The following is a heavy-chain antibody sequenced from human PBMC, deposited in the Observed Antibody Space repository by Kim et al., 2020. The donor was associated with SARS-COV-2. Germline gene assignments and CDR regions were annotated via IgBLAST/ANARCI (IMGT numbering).Heavy chain of an antibody. V-gene: IGHV2-5*02. J-gene: IGHJ5*02. Sequence: SGPTLVHPTQPLTLTCTFSGFSLSTYGVSVGWIRRAPGKALEWLAVIYWDNDNRLSPFLETRLTITKDTSKNQVVLTMTNMDVADTATYFCAHSPSYNWFDAWGQGTLVTVSS. CDR3: AHSPSYNWFDA. CDR2: IYWDNDN. CDR1: GFSLSTYGVS.